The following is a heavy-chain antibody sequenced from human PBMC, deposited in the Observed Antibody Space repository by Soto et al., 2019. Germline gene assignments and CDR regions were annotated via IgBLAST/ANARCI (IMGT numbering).Heavy chain of an antibody. CDR1: GYTFTTYS. CDR2: INPNSGST. J-gene: IGHJ5*02. CDR3: ARVRGNCSSTSCYGGLAFDP. V-gene: IGHV1-2*04. Sequence: ASVKVSCKASGYTFTTYSLHWVRHSRGERLEWMGWINPNSGSTKYAQKFQGWVTMTRDTSISTAYMELSRPRSDDTAVYYCARVRGNCSSTSCYGGLAFDPWGQGTLVTVSS. D-gene: IGHD2-2*01.